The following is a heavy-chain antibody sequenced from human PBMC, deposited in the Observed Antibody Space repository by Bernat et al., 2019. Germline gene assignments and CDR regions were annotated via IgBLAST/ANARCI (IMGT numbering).Heavy chain of an antibody. Sequence: EVQLVESGGGSVEPGGSLRLSCAASGFTFSNYGMIWVRQAPGKGPEWVSTISGGGENTHYADSVKGRFTISRDDSKNTLFLHMNSLRAEDTALYYCAIEPPHYDFWIGSDYWGQGTQVTVSS. J-gene: IGHJ4*02. V-gene: IGHV3-23*04. CDR3: AIEPPHYDFWIGSDY. D-gene: IGHD3-3*01. CDR2: ISGGGENT. CDR1: GFTFSNYG.